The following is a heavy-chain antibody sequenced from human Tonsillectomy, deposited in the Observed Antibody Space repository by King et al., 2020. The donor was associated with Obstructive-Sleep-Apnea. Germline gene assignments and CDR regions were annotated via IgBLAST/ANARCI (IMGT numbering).Heavy chain of an antibody. D-gene: IGHD6-13*01. CDR3: GGYTWFDP. Sequence: VQLVQSGGGVVQPGRSLRLSCAASGFTFSNYGMHCVRQAPGEGLEWVAIISYDGSAKYYADSLKGRFTISRDNSKSTLYLQMNSLRPEDTAVYYWGGYTWFDPWGQGTLVTVSS. CDR1: GFTFSNYG. V-gene: IGHV3-30*03. J-gene: IGHJ5*02. CDR2: ISYDGSAK.